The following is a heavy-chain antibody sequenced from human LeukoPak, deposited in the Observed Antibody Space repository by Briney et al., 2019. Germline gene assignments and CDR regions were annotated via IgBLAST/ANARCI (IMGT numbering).Heavy chain of an antibody. CDR3: ARDGDTVLTRGYYYYMDV. CDR2: ISSSSSYI. D-gene: IGHD4-23*01. CDR1: GFTFSSYT. Sequence: GGSLRLSCAASGFTFSSYTMNWVRQAPGKGLEWVSSISSSSSYIYYADSVKGRFTISRDNAKNSLYLQMNSLRAEDTAVYYCARDGDTVLTRGYYYYMDVWGKGNAVTVSS. V-gene: IGHV3-21*01. J-gene: IGHJ6*03.